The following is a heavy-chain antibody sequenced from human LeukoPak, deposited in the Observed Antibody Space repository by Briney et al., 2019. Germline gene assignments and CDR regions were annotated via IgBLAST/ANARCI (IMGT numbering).Heavy chain of an antibody. V-gene: IGHV1-69*13. CDR2: IIPIFGTA. J-gene: IGHJ4*02. CDR1: GGTFSSYA. D-gene: IGHD5-12*01. CDR3: ARGGYSGYDYFDY. Sequence: SVKVSCKASGGTFSSYAISWVRQPPGQGLEWMGGIIPIFGTANYAQKFQGRVTITADESTSTAYMELSSLRSEDTAVYYCARGGYSGYDYFDYWGQGTLVTVSS.